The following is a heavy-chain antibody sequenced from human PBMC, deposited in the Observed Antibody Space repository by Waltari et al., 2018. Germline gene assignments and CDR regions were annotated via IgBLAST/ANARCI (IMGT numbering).Heavy chain of an antibody. J-gene: IGHJ6*02. D-gene: IGHD2-15*01. CDR1: GFTFSSYS. CDR2: ISSSSSYI. CDR3: ARDRLQGYCSGGSCYNYYGMDV. V-gene: IGHV3-21*01. Sequence: EVQLVESGGGLVKPGGSLRLSCAASGFTFSSYSMNWVRQAPGKGLEWVSSISSSSSYIYYADSGKGRFTISRDNAKNSLYLQMNSLRAEDTAVYYCARDRLQGYCSGGSCYNYYGMDVWGQGTTVTVSS.